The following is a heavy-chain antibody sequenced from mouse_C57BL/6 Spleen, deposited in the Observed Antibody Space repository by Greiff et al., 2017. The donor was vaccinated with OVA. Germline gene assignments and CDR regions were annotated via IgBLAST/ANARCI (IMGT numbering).Heavy chain of an antibody. V-gene: IGHV3-1*01. CDR3: ARGDYDDYAMDY. CDR1: GYSITSGYD. J-gene: IGHJ4*01. D-gene: IGHD2-4*01. Sequence: EVKLQESGPGMVKPSQSLSLTCTVTGYSITSGYDWHWIRHFPGNKLEWMGYISYSGSTNYNPSLKSRISITHDTSKNHFFLKLNSVTTEDTATYYCARGDYDDYAMDYWGQGTSVTVSS. CDR2: ISYSGST.